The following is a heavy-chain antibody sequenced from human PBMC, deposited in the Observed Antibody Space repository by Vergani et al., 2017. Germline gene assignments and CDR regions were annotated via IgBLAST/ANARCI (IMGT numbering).Heavy chain of an antibody. CDR3: ARDSHDSSVYLDY. D-gene: IGHD3-22*01. J-gene: IGHJ4*02. CDR2: ISSSSSYT. Sequence: QVQLVESGGGLVKPGGSLRLSCAASGFTFSDYYMSWIRQAPGKGLEWVSYISSSSSYTNYADSVKGRFTISRDNAKNSLYLQMNSLRAEDTAVYYCARDSHDSSVYLDYWGQGTLVTVSS. V-gene: IGHV3-11*06. CDR1: GFTFSDYY.